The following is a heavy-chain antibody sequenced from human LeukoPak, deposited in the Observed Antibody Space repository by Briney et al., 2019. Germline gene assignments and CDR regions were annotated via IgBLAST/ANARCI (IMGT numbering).Heavy chain of an antibody. D-gene: IGHD3-10*01. V-gene: IGHV3-30*02. CDR2: IRYDGSNK. CDR1: GFTFSSYG. J-gene: IGHJ5*02. CDR3: AWTTYYYGSGSYSNWFDP. Sequence: GGSLRLSCAASGFTFSSYGMHWVRQAPGKGLEWVAFIRYDGSNKYYADSVKGRFTISRDNSKNTLYLQMNSLRAEDTAVYYCAWTTYYYGSGSYSNWFDPWGQGTLVTVSS.